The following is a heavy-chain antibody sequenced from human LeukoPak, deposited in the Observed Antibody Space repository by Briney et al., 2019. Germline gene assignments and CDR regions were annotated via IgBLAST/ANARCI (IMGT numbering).Heavy chain of an antibody. V-gene: IGHV3-15*01. CDR2: IKSKTDGGTT. CDR1: GFTFSNAW. J-gene: IGHJ4*02. CDR3: TTDLDWNYEGFDY. Sequence: GGSLRLSCVASGFTFSNAWMSWVRQAPGKGLEWVGRIKSKTDGGTTDYAAPVKGRFTISRDDSKNTLYLQMNSLKTEDTAVYYCTTDLDWNYEGFDYWGQGTLVTVSS. D-gene: IGHD1-7*01.